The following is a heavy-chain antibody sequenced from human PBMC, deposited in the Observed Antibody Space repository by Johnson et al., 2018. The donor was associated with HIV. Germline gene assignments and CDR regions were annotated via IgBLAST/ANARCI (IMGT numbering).Heavy chain of an antibody. Sequence: EVQLVESGGGVVRPGGSLRLSCAAAGFTFDDYGMSWVRQAPGKGLEWVSTINWNGARTGYVDSVKGRFIISRDNAKNSLNLQMNSLRTEDTALYYCATGWGNWNDEGPDAFDIWGQGTMVTVSS. CDR1: GFTFDDYG. V-gene: IGHV3-20*04. D-gene: IGHD1-20*01. CDR3: ATGWGNWNDEGPDAFDI. CDR2: INWNGART. J-gene: IGHJ3*02.